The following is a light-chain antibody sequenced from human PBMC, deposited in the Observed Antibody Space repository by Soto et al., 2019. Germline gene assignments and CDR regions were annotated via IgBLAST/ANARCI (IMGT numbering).Light chain of an antibody. V-gene: IGKV2-28*01. J-gene: IGKJ2*01. CDR1: QNLLYGAGYMY. Sequence: DIVMTQSPLSLPVTPGEPASISCRSSQNLLYGAGYMYVDWYLQKPGQPPQLLIFLGSNRASGVPDRFSGSVSGTDFTLKISRVETEDVGVYYCMQTLQTPYTFGQGTKLEIK. CDR3: MQTLQTPYT. CDR2: LGS.